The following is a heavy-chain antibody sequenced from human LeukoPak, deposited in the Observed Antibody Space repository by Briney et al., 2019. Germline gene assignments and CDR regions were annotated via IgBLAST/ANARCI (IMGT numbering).Heavy chain of an antibody. CDR1: GFTFSTYT. J-gene: IGHJ4*02. D-gene: IGHD6-19*01. CDR3: ARDEEQWLAIDY. V-gene: IGHV3-21*01. Sequence: GGSLRLSCAASGFTFSTYTMNWVRQAPGKGLEWVSSISTGSTYTYYADSVRGRFTISRDNSKNTLYLQMNSLRAEDTAVYYCARDEEQWLAIDYWGQGTLVTVSS. CDR2: ISTGSTYT.